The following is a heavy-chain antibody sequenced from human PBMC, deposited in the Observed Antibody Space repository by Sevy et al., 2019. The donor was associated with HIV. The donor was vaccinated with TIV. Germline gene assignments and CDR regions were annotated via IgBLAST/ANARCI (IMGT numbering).Heavy chain of an antibody. CDR2: IIPIFGTA. J-gene: IGHJ4*02. V-gene: IGHV1-69*13. CDR1: GGTFSSYA. Sequence: ASVMVSCKASGGTFSSYAISWVRQAPGQGLEWMGGIIPIFGTANYAQKFQGRVTITADESTSTAYMELSSLRSEDTAVYYCARARSSGRPNDYWGQGTLVTVSS. D-gene: IGHD6-19*01. CDR3: ARARSSGRPNDY.